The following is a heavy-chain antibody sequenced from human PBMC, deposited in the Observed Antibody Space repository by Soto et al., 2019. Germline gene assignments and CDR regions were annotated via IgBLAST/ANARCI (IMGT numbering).Heavy chain of an antibody. Sequence: ASVKVSCKASGYTFTSYGISWVRQAPGQGLEWMGWISAYNGNTNYAQKLQGRVTMTTDTSTSTAYMELRSLRSDDTAVYYCARAHYGDYSWWFDPWGQGTLVTVSS. CDR3: ARAHYGDYSWWFDP. J-gene: IGHJ5*02. V-gene: IGHV1-18*01. CDR2: ISAYNGNT. CDR1: GYTFTSYG. D-gene: IGHD4-17*01.